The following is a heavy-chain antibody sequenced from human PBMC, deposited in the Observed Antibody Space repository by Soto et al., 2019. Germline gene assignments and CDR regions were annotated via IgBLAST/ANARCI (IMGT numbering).Heavy chain of an antibody. D-gene: IGHD2-21*02. CDR1: GYSFTSYW. CDR2: IYPGDSDT. V-gene: IGHV5-51*01. CDR3: ARIPSYCGGDCYLRWWFDP. J-gene: IGHJ5*02. Sequence: GESLKISCKGSGYSFTSYWIGWVRQMPGKGLEWMGIIYPGDSDTRYSPSFQGQVTISVDKSISTAYLQWSSLKASDTAMYYCARIPSYCGGDCYLRWWFDPWGQGTLVTVSS.